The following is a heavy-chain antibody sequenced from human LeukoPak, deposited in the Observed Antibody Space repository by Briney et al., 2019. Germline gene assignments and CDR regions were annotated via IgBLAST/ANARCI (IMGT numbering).Heavy chain of an antibody. Sequence: PGGSLRLSCAASGFTFSSYSMNWVRQAPGKGLEWVSYISSSSSTIYYAYSVKGRFTISRDNAKNSLYLQMNSLRAEDTAVYYCAREPYYYGSGSHMGNWFDPWGQGTLVTVSS. CDR3: AREPYYYGSGSHMGNWFDP. CDR2: ISSSSSTI. CDR1: GFTFSSYS. V-gene: IGHV3-48*01. D-gene: IGHD3-10*01. J-gene: IGHJ5*02.